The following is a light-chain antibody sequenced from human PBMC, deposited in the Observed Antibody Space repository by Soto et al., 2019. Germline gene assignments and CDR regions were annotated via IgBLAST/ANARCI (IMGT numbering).Light chain of an antibody. J-gene: IGKJ5*01. CDR3: QQYGTLIT. Sequence: EIVLTQSPDTLSLSPGERVTLSCRASQSVSSSYLAWYQQKPGQAPRILIHGASSRATGIPDRFSGSGSGADFTLTISRLEPEDFAVYYCQQYGTLITFGQGTRLEIK. CDR2: GAS. CDR1: QSVSSSY. V-gene: IGKV3-20*01.